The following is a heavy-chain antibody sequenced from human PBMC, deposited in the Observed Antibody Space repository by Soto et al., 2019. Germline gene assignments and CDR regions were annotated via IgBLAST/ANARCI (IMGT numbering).Heavy chain of an antibody. CDR1: GFTFSSYG. Sequence: QVQLVESGGGVVQPGRSLRLSCAASGFTFSSYGMHWVRQAPGKGLEWVAVISYDGSNKYYADSVKGRFTISRDNSKNTLYLQMNSLRAEDTAVYYWAKEKSTTGTTGVDYWGQGTLVTVSS. J-gene: IGHJ4*02. D-gene: IGHD1-1*01. CDR3: AKEKSTTGTTGVDY. V-gene: IGHV3-30*18. CDR2: ISYDGSNK.